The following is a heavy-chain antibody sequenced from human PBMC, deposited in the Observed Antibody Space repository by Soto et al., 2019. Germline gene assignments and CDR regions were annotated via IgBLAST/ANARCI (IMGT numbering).Heavy chain of an antibody. Sequence: QVQLVESGGGVVQPGRSLRLSCAASGFTFSSYAMHWVRQAPGKGLEWVAVISYGGSNKYYADSVKGRFTISRDNSKNTLYLQMNSLRAEDTAVYYCARDVAAKFDYWGQGTLVTVSS. CDR3: ARDVAAKFDY. V-gene: IGHV3-30-3*01. D-gene: IGHD6-13*01. CDR1: GFTFSSYA. CDR2: ISYGGSNK. J-gene: IGHJ4*02.